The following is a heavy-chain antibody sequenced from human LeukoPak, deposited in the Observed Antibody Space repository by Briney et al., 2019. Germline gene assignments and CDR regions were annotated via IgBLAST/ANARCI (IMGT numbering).Heavy chain of an antibody. V-gene: IGHV3-66*02. Sequence: GGSLRLSCAASGLTVSSNYMTWIRQAPRKGLEWVSIISSGGNTYYPDSVKGRFANSRDNSKNTVYLQMNSLRAEDTAVYYCVNLPGGGYWGQGTLVTVSS. D-gene: IGHD7-27*01. CDR1: GLTVSSNY. CDR2: ISSGGNT. CDR3: VNLPGGGY. J-gene: IGHJ4*02.